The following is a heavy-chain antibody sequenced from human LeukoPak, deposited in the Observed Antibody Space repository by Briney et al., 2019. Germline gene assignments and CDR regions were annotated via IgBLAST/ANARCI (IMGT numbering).Heavy chain of an antibody. D-gene: IGHD6-6*01. Sequence: GRSLRLSWAAAGFTFSSYGMHWVRQAPGKGLEWVAAISNDGSSQYYEDTVKGRFTISRDNSRDTLYLQMSSLRAEDTAVYYCAKIQYSRSSGYFDYWGQGTLVTVSS. V-gene: IGHV3-30*18. CDR3: AKIQYSRSSGYFDY. CDR1: GFTFSSYG. J-gene: IGHJ4*02. CDR2: ISNDGSSQ.